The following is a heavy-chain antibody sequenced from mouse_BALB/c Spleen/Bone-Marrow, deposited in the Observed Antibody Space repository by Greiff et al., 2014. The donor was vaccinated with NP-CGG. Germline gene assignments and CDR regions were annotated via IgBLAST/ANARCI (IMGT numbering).Heavy chain of an antibody. V-gene: IGHV5-9-4*01. D-gene: IGHD1-3*01. Sequence: EVKVEESGGGVMKPGGSLKLSCAASGFTFSSYAMSWVRQSPEKRLEWVAEISTGGSYTYYPDTVTGRFTISRDNAKNTLYLEMNSLRSEDTAIYYCARYYNYYFDYWGQGTTLTVSS. J-gene: IGHJ2*01. CDR2: ISTGGSYT. CDR1: GFTFSSYA. CDR3: ARYYNYYFDY.